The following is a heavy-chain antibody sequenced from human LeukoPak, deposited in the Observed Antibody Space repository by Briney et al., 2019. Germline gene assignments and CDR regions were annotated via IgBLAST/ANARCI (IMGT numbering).Heavy chain of an antibody. CDR2: IKSKTDGGTA. J-gene: IGHJ4*02. CDR3: TTIGDFDDSGS. V-gene: IGHV3-15*01. Sequence: GGSLRLSCAASGFTFSNAWMSWVRQAPGKGLEWVGRIKSKTDGGTADCAAPVKGRFTISRDDSKNTLYLQMNSLKTEDTAVYYCTTIGDFDDSGSWGQGTLVTVSS. CDR1: GFTFSNAW. D-gene: IGHD4-17*01.